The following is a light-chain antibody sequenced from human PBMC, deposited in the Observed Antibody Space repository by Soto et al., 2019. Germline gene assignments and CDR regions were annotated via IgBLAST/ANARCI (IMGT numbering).Light chain of an antibody. CDR1: QSVRRN. J-gene: IGKJ1*01. CDR3: QQSDSSPWT. V-gene: IGKV1-39*01. CDR2: AAS. Sequence: DIQMTQSPSSLSASVGDRVTITCRASQSVRRNLDWYQQKPGKAPNLLIFAASNLQSGAPSRFRGSGSGTDFTLTISSLQPEDFATYYCQQSDSSPWTFGQGTKVDIK.